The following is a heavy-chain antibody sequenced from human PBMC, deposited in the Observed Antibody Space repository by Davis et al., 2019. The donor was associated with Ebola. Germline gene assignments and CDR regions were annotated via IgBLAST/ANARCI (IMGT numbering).Heavy chain of an antibody. V-gene: IGHV3-30*04. CDR3: ARDAHMVALGLDS. J-gene: IGHJ5*01. D-gene: IGHD2-15*01. CDR2: FSYDGTNE. Sequence: GESLQISCATSGFIFRTYAMHWVRQAPGKGLEWVAEFSYDGTNEYYADSVKGRFTISRDDSKNTVYLQMDSLRPDDTAVYYCARDAHMVALGLDSWGHGTLVTVSS. CDR1: GFIFRTYA.